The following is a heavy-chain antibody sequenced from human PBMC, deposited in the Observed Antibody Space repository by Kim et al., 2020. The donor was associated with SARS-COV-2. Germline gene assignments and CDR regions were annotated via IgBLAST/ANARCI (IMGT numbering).Heavy chain of an antibody. CDR3: ARGIIGRIVGAPYYFDY. D-gene: IGHD1-26*01. CDR2: IIPIFGTA. J-gene: IGHJ4*02. V-gene: IGHV1-69*13. CDR1: GGTFSSYA. Sequence: SVKVSCKASGGTFSSYAISWVRQAPGQGLEWMGGIIPIFGTANYAQKFQGRVTITADESTSTAYMELSSLRSEDTAVYYCARGIIGRIVGAPYYFDYWGQGTLVTVSS.